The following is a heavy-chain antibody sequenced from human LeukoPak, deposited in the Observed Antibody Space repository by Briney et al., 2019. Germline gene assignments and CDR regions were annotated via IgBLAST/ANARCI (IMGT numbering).Heavy chain of an antibody. J-gene: IGHJ4*02. V-gene: IGHV3-48*01. CDR3: ASSRATEVPWTLLFDY. CDR2: ISSSSSTI. CDR1: GFTFSSYS. D-gene: IGHD1-26*01. Sequence: GGSLRLSCAASGFTFSSYSMLWVRQAPGKGLEWVSYISSSSSTIYYADSVKGRFTISRDNAKNSLYLQMNTLRAEDTAVYYCASSRATEVPWTLLFDYWGQGSLVTVSS.